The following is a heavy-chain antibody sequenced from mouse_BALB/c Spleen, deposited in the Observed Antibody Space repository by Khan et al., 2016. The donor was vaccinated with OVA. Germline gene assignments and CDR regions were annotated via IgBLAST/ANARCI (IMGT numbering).Heavy chain of an antibody. CDR2: ISYSGNT. Sequence: VQLQQPGPGLVKPSQSLSLTCTVTGYSITSDYAWNWIRQFPGNKLEWMGFISYSGNTNYNPSLKSRISITRDTPKNQFFLQLNSVTTEDTATYYCARVYGGDFDYWGQGTTLTVSS. CDR3: ARVYGGDFDY. D-gene: IGHD1-1*01. V-gene: IGHV3-2*02. J-gene: IGHJ2*01. CDR1: GYSITSDYA.